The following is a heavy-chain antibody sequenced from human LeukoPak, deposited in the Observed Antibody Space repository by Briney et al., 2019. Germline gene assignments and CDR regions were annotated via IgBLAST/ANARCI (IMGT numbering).Heavy chain of an antibody. D-gene: IGHD1-26*01. CDR2: IRSKAYGGTT. CDR1: GFTFGDYA. Sequence: AGRSLRLSCTASGFTFGDYAMSWVRQAPGKGLEWVGFIRSKAYGGTTEYAASVKGRFTISRDDSKSIAYLQTNSLKTEDTAVYYCTRRPSGSYQGRFDYWGQGTLVTVSS. V-gene: IGHV3-49*04. CDR3: TRRPSGSYQGRFDY. J-gene: IGHJ4*02.